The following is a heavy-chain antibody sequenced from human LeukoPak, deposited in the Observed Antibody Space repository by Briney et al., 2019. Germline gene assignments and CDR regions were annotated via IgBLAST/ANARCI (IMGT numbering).Heavy chain of an antibody. CDR3: ARSITIFGVVILATYYFDY. J-gene: IGHJ4*02. Sequence: SETLSLTCAVYGGSFSGYYWSWIHQPPGKGLEWIGEINHSGSTNYNPSLKSRVTISVDTSKNQLSLKLSSVTAADTAVYYCARSITIFGVVILATYYFDYWGQGTLVTVSS. V-gene: IGHV4-34*01. CDR1: GGSFSGYY. D-gene: IGHD3-3*01. CDR2: INHSGST.